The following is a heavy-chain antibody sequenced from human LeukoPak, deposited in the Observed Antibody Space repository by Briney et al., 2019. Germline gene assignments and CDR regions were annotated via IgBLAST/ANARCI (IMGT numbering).Heavy chain of an antibody. CDR1: GFTASDYY. CDR3: ARAPYSGSYYFDY. D-gene: IGHD1-26*01. Sequence: AGSLRLSCAASGFTASDYYMSWIRQAQGKVLEWVSYISSSSSYTNYADSVKGRFTISRDNAKTSLYLQMNSLRAEDTAVYYCARAPYSGSYYFDYWGQGTLVTVSS. CDR2: ISSSSSYT. J-gene: IGHJ4*02. V-gene: IGHV3-11*06.